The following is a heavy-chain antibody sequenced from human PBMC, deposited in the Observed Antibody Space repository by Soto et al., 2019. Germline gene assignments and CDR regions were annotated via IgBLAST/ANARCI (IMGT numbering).Heavy chain of an antibody. D-gene: IGHD6-19*01. J-gene: IGHJ6*02. Sequence: SQTLSLTCAISGDSVSSNSAAWNWIRQSPSRGLEWLGRTYYRSKWYNDYAVSVKSRITINPDTSKNQFSLQLNSVTPEDTAVYCCARDPRSSGWSLYYYGMDVWGQGTTVTVSS. CDR2: TYYRSKWYN. CDR1: GDSVSSNSAA. V-gene: IGHV6-1*01. CDR3: ARDPRSSGWSLYYYGMDV.